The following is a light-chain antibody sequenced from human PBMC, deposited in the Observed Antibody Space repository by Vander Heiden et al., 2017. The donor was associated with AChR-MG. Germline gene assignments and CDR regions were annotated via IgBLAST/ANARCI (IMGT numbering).Light chain of an antibody. CDR3: AAWDDSLNGYWV. CDR1: SSTIGSNT. Sequence: QSVLTQPPSASGTPWQRVTIACSGSSSTIGSNTVNWYKQLPGTASKLLIYSNNQRPSGGPDRVSCSKSVTSASLAISGLQSEDEADYYCAAWDDSLNGYWVFGGGTKLTVL. V-gene: IGLV1-44*01. CDR2: SNN. J-gene: IGLJ3*02.